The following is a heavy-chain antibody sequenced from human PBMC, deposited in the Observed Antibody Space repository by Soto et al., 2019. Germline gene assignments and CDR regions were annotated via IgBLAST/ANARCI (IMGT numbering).Heavy chain of an antibody. D-gene: IGHD4-17*01. J-gene: IGHJ4*02. CDR1: GFMFGSYW. CDR2: IKRDGSEK. V-gene: IGHV3-7*03. CDR3: ARVRATDYEIDY. Sequence: SLRLSCTASGFMFGSYWMTWVRHVPGKGLQLVANIKRDGSEKYYVDFVKGRFTISRDNADNSVFLDMNNLRVDDTATYYCARVRATDYEIDYWGQGXLVTVYS.